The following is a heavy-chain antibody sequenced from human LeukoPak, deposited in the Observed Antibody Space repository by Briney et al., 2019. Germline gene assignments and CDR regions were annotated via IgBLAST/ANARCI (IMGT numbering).Heavy chain of an antibody. CDR1: GFTFSSYA. J-gene: IGHJ4*02. CDR2: ISCSGGST. CDR3: AKYCSSTICLTQDDY. V-gene: IGHV3-23*01. Sequence: PGGSLRLSCAASGFTFSSYAMSWVRQAPGKGLEWVSAISCSGGSTYYADSVKGRFTISRDNSKNTLYLHMNSLRAEDTAVYYCAKYCSSTICLTQDDYWGQGTRVTVSS. D-gene: IGHD2-2*01.